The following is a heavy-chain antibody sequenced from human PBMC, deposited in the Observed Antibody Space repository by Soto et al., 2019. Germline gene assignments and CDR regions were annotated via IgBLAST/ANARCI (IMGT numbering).Heavy chain of an antibody. Sequence: GDSETISGKGSGCSYTKYWIGRVRQKPGKDMKGMAIIYPDESDTRYSSSFQGQVTISADKSISTAYLQWSSLKASDTAMYYCVLMGFSGGGYLSYYYYGMDFWCQGITVSAP. V-gene: IGHV5-51*01. J-gene: IGHJ6*02. CDR3: VLMGFSGGGYLSYYYYGMDF. D-gene: IGHD2-15*01. CDR1: GCSYTKYW. CDR2: IYPDESDT.